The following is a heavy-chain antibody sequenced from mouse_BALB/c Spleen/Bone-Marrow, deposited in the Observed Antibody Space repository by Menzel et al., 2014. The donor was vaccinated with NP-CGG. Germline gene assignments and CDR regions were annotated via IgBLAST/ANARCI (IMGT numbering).Heavy chain of an antibody. CDR1: GYTFTSYY. J-gene: IGHJ3*01. Sequence: VHLVESGPELVKPGASVRISCKASGYTFTSYYIHWVKQRPGQGLEWIGWIYPGNVNTKYNEKFKGKATLTADKSSSTAYMQLSSLTSVDSAVYFCARDYDYDAWFAYWGQGTLVTVSA. D-gene: IGHD2-4*01. CDR2: IYPGNVNT. V-gene: IGHV1S56*01. CDR3: ARDYDYDAWFAY.